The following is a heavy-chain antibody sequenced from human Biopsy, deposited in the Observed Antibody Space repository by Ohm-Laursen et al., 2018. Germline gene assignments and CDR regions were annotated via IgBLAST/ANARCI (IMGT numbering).Heavy chain of an antibody. J-gene: IGHJ4*02. Sequence: SDTLSLTCALSGDSISRSYWSWIRQSPGKGLEWVGHIFDRGTTNCNPSLKSRVTMSVDTSKKQFSLRMTSVTAADTAVYYCAHGSGSYYKWDFWGRGTLVTVSS. CDR2: IFDRGTT. CDR1: GDSISRSY. V-gene: IGHV4-59*08. CDR3: AHGSGSYYKWDF. D-gene: IGHD3-10*01.